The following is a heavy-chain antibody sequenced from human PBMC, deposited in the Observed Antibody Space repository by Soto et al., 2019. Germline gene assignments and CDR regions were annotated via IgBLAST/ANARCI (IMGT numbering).Heavy chain of an antibody. CDR1: GFSLTTSGVG. V-gene: IGHV2-5*02. CDR3: AHVIVPTESWGFLDY. J-gene: IGHJ4*02. D-gene: IGHD3-22*01. Sequence: QITLKESGPTLVKPTQTLTLTCTFSGFSLTTSGVGVGWVRQPPGKGLEWLILVYGDDEKRYRPSLRRRLTITKDTSRNQVVLTVTNMDPVDTATYYGAHVIVPTESWGFLDYWGQGILVTVSS. CDR2: VYGDDEK.